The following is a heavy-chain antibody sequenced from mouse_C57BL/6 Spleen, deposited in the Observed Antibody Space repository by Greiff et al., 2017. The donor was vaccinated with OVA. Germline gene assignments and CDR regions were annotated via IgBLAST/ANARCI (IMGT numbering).Heavy chain of an antibody. CDR3: ARGPGSWGDY. CDR1: GYTFTSYW. Sequence: QVQLQQPGAELVRPGSSVKLSCKASGYTFTSYWMDWVKQRPGQGLEWIGNIYPSDSETHYNQKFKDKATLTVDKSSSTAYMQLSSLTSEDSAVYYCARGPGSWGDYWGQGTSVTVSS. J-gene: IGHJ4*01. V-gene: IGHV1-61*01. CDR2: IYPSDSET. D-gene: IGHD3-1*01.